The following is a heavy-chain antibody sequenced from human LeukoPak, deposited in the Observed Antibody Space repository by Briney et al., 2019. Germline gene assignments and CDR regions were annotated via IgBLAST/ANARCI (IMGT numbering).Heavy chain of an antibody. CDR3: VRGGRLGDV. Sequence: GASLRLSCAASGFTFSSYAMSWVRQAPGKGLEWVSAISGSGVSTYYADSVKGRFTISRDYSKNTLYLQMDSLRAEDTAVYYCVRGGRLGDVWGQGTTVTVSS. CDR1: GFTFSSYA. V-gene: IGHV3-23*01. J-gene: IGHJ6*02. D-gene: IGHD3-9*01. CDR2: ISGSGVST.